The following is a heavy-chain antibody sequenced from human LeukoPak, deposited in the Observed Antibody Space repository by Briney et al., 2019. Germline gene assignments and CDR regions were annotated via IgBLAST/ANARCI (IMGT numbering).Heavy chain of an antibody. D-gene: IGHD7-27*01. CDR2: IYYSGST. V-gene: IGHV4-59*01. Sequence: PSETLSLTCTVSGGSISSYYWSWIRQPPGKGLEWIGYIYYSGSTNYNPSLKSRVTISVDTSKNQFSLKLSSVTAADTAVYYGATISLTGDLKYWGQGTLVTVSS. J-gene: IGHJ4*02. CDR1: GGSISSYY. CDR3: ATISLTGDLKY.